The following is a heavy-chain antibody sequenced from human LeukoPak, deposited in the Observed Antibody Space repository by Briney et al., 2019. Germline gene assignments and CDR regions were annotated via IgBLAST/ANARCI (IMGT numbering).Heavy chain of an antibody. Sequence: AETLTLTCAVSRVSFSRHCLSWIRHSPGKGLEWIGEIDHTGNTNCNPSLNSRITISVDTSKNHFSLRLTSVTAADTAIYYCATNRVEWGGRGSLVTVPS. D-gene: IGHD1-26*01. CDR1: RVSFSRHC. V-gene: IGHV4-34*01. CDR2: IDHTGNT. CDR3: ATNRVEW. J-gene: IGHJ4*02.